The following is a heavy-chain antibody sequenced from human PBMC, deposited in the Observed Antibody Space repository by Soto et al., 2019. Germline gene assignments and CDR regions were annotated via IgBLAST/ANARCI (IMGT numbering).Heavy chain of an antibody. V-gene: IGHV1-69*06. CDR1: GGTFSSYA. Sequence: ASVKVSCKASGGTFSSYAISWVRQAPGQGLEWMGGIIPIFGTANYAQKFQGRVTITADKSTSTAYMELSSLRSEDTAVYYCARGATVSKTYYYGMDVWGQGTTVTVSS. CDR2: IIPIFGTA. D-gene: IGHD4-17*01. J-gene: IGHJ6*02. CDR3: ARGATVSKTYYYGMDV.